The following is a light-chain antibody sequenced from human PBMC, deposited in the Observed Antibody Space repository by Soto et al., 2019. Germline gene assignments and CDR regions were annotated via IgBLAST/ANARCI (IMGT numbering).Light chain of an antibody. J-gene: IGKJ2*01. CDR3: QQTYTTPYT. Sequence: DIQMTQSPSSLSASVGDRVTITCRTRQNIIKYLNWYQQKPGKAPKFLISGAFTLQTGDPSRFSGGGSGTDFTLTISSLQPEDFATYYCQQTYTTPYTFGQGTKLDIK. CDR2: GAF. V-gene: IGKV1-39*01. CDR1: QNIIKY.